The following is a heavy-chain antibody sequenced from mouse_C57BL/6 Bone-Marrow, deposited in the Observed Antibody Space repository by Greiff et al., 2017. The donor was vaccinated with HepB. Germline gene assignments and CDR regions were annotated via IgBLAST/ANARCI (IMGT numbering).Heavy chain of an antibody. J-gene: IGHJ3*01. CDR1: GFSLTSYG. CDR3: ARDSSYRPAWFAY. CDR2: IWGVGST. D-gene: IGHD1-1*01. Sequence: VQVVESGPGLVAPSQSLSITCTVSGFSLTSYGVDWVRQSPGKGLEWLGVIWGVGSTNYNSALKSRLSISKDNSKSQVFLKMNSRQTDDTAMYYCARDSSYRPAWFAYWGQGTLVTVSA. V-gene: IGHV2-6*01.